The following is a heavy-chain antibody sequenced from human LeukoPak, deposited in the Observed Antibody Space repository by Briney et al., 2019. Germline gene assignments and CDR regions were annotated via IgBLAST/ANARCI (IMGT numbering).Heavy chain of an antibody. CDR1: GFTFSNAW. Sequence: GGSLRLSCAASGFTFSNAWMSWVRQAPGKGLEWVSSISSSSSYIYYADSVKGRFTISRDNAKNSLYLQMNSLRAEDTAVYYCARERDEGWELLDYWGQGTLVTVSS. CDR2: ISSSSSYI. J-gene: IGHJ4*02. D-gene: IGHD1-26*01. V-gene: IGHV3-21*01. CDR3: ARERDEGWELLDY.